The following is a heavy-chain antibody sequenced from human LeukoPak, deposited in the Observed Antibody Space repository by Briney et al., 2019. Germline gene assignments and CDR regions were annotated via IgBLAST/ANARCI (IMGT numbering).Heavy chain of an antibody. CDR3: ARAGVYSRQRGWFDP. Sequence: SETLSLTCAVYGGSFSGYYWSWIRQPPGKGLEWIGEINHSGSTNYNPSLKSRVTISVDTSKNQFSLKLSSVTAADTAVYYCARAGVYSRQRGWFDPWGQGTLVTVSS. D-gene: IGHD3-22*01. V-gene: IGHV4-34*01. J-gene: IGHJ5*02. CDR1: GGSFSGYY. CDR2: INHSGST.